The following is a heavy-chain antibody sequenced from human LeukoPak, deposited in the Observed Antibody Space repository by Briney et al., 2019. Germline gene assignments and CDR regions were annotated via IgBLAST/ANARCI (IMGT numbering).Heavy chain of an antibody. CDR1: GYTFTSYG. CDR3: ARGVGIAAAGTVDY. D-gene: IGHD6-13*01. V-gene: IGHV1-18*01. J-gene: IGHJ4*02. Sequence: ASVKVSCKASGYTFTSYGISWVRRAPGQGLEGLGWISAYNGNTNYAQKLQGRVTMTTDTSTSTAYMELRSLRSDDTAVYYCARGVGIAAAGTVDYWGQGTLVTVSS. CDR2: ISAYNGNT.